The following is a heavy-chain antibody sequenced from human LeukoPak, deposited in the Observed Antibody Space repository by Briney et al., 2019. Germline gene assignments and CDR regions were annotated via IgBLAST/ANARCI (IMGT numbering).Heavy chain of an antibody. CDR3: AKEGRKTGNTYGYEYDC. CDR1: GFVFEEYA. D-gene: IGHD5-18*01. J-gene: IGHJ4*02. V-gene: IGHV3-23*01. CDR2: VSSSGGST. Sequence: PGGSLRLSCAASGFVFEEYAMHWVRQAPGKGLEWVSAVSSSGGSTNYADYVKGQFTISRDNSKNTVYLHMNNLRAEDTAVYYCAKEGRKTGNTYGYEYDCWGQGTLVTVSS.